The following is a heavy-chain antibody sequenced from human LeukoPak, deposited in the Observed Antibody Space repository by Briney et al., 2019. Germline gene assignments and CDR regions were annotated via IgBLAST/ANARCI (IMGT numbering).Heavy chain of an antibody. CDR3: AGVSYYDSSGYYHYFDY. D-gene: IGHD3-22*01. V-gene: IGHV4-34*01. J-gene: IGHJ4*02. CDR1: GGSFSGYY. Sequence: SETLSLTCAVYGGSFSGYYWSWIRQPPGKGLVWIGEINHSGSTNYNPSLKSRVTISVDTSKNQFSLKLSSVTAADMAVYYCAGVSYYDSSGYYHYFDYWGQGTLVTVSS. CDR2: INHSGST.